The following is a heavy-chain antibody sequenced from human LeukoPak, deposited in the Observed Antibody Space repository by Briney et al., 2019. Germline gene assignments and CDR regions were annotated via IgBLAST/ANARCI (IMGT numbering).Heavy chain of an antibody. Sequence: SQTLSLTCTVSGGSISSGSYYCSWIRQPAGKGLGWIGRLYTSGITHYNPSLKSRVTISVDTSKNQFSLNLSSVTDADTSLYYCARNVAYDSSGFDPWGQGTLVTVSS. CDR3: ARNVAYDSSGFDP. CDR2: LYTSGIT. D-gene: IGHD3-22*01. J-gene: IGHJ5*02. CDR1: GGSISSGSYY. V-gene: IGHV4-61*02.